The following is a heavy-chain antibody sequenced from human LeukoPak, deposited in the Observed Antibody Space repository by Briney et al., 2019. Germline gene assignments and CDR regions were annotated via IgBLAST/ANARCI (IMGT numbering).Heavy chain of an antibody. CDR1: GYTFTGYY. J-gene: IGHJ4*02. Sequence: AXVKVSCKASGYTFTGYYMHWVRQAPGQGLEWMGWINPNSGGTNYAQKFQGRVTMTRDTSISTAYMELSRLRSDDTAVYYCAREPMITFGARRYFDYWGQGTLVTVSS. CDR2: INPNSGGT. D-gene: IGHD3-16*01. V-gene: IGHV1-2*02. CDR3: AREPMITFGARRYFDY.